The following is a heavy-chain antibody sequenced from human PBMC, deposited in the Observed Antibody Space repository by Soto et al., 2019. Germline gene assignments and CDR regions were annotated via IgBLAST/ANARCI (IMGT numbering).Heavy chain of an antibody. Sequence: LRLSCAASGFTFSSYSMNWVRQAPGKGLEWVSSISSSSSYIYYADSVKGRFTISRDNAKNSLYLQMNSLRAEDTAVYYCARYYDILTGFGHYYGMDVWGQGTTVTVSS. CDR3: ARYYDILTGFGHYYGMDV. CDR1: GFTFSSYS. V-gene: IGHV3-21*01. J-gene: IGHJ6*02. D-gene: IGHD3-9*01. CDR2: ISSSSSYI.